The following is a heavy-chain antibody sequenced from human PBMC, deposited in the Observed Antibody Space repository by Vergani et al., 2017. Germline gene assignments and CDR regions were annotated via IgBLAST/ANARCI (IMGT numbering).Heavy chain of an antibody. CDR3: ARGLKSPFIRHQLPTFCWXFDL. D-gene: IGHD2-2*01. CDR2: CYYSWST. J-gene: IGHJ2*01. CDR1: SAPIRSSS. V-gene: IGHV4-59*01. Sequence: QVQLQESGPGLVQPSETLSLPSSLSSAPIRSSSSPLIRPPPRQPXERIGSCYYSWSTNYNPSLKSRVTMSVDTSKNQFSLKLSSVTAADTAVYYCARGLKSPFIRHQLPTFCWXFDLWGRGTLVTVSS.